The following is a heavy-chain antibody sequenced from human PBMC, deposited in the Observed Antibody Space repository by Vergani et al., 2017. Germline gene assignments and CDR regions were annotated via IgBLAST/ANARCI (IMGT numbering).Heavy chain of an antibody. V-gene: IGHV3-33*01. CDR3: ARELRLLYNRFDP. CDR1: GFTFNQYG. Sequence: QVQLVESGGGVVQPGRSLRLSCAASGFTFNQYGMHWVRQAPGKGLEWEAVTWYDGNNKQYADSVKGRFTISRDNSKSTMYLQMNSLRVEDTGVYYCARELRLLYNRFDPWGQGTLVTVSS. J-gene: IGHJ5*02. D-gene: IGHD1-14*01. CDR2: TWYDGNNK.